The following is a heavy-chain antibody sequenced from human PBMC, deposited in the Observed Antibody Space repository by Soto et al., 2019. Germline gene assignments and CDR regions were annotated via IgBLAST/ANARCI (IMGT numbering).Heavy chain of an antibody. D-gene: IGHD1-26*01. CDR1: GFTFSNHA. V-gene: IGHV3-23*01. CDR2: ISGSGGST. J-gene: IGHJ4*02. CDR3: AKVPMSSGYYFDF. Sequence: GGSLRLSCAASGFTFSNHAMSWVRQAPGKGLEWVSAISGSGGSTHYADSLKGRFTISRDNSKNTLYLQMHSLRADDTAVYYCAKVPMSSGYYFDFWGQGTLVTVSS.